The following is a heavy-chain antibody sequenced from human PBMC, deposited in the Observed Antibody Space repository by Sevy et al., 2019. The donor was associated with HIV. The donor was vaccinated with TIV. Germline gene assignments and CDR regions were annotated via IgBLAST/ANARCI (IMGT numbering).Heavy chain of an antibody. D-gene: IGHD3-22*01. J-gene: IGHJ4*02. Sequence: ASVKVSCKVSGYTLTELSMHWVRQAPGKGLEWMGTFDPEDDETIYAQKFQGRVTMTEDTSTDTAYMELSSLRSEDTAVYYCATTKHYYDSSGYPFDYWGQGTLVTVSS. CDR2: FDPEDDET. CDR1: GYTLTELS. CDR3: ATTKHYYDSSGYPFDY. V-gene: IGHV1-24*01.